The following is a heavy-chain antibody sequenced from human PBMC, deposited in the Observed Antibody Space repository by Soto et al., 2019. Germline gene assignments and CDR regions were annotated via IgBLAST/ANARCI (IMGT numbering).Heavy chain of an antibody. CDR1: GFTFSSYF. CDR3: ARGARITMVRGGVKYYYNYYSVDV. D-gene: IGHD3-10*01. V-gene: IGHV3-64*02. Sequence: PGGSLRLSCAASGFTFSSYFMHWVRQAPGKGLEFVSGISSNGSSAYDAESVKGRFTISRDNSRNTLHLQMGSLRSDDTAVYYCARGARITMVRGGVKYYYNYYSVDVWGQGTTVTVSS. CDR2: ISSNGSSA. J-gene: IGHJ6*02.